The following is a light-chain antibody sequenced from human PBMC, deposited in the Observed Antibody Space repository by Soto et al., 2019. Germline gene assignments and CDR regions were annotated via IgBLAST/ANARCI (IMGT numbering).Light chain of an antibody. J-gene: IGKJ1*01. CDR3: QQHGSSPVT. Sequence: EIVMTQSPGTLSVSPGERATLSFRASQTIDTNLAWYQQKPGQAPRLLIFGASTRATGIPARFSGSGSGTEFSLTITSLQSEDFALYYCQQHGSSPVTFGQGTKVDIK. V-gene: IGKV3-15*01. CDR2: GAS. CDR1: QTIDTN.